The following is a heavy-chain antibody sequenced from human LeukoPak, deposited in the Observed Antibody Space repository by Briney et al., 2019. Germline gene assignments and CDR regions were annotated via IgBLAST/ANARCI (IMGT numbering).Heavy chain of an antibody. CDR1: GFTVSSNY. CDR2: IYSGGTT. Sequence: GGSLRLSCAASGFTVSSNYMHWVRQAPGGGLEWVSIIYSGGTTYHADSVKGRFTISRDNSKNTVYLQMNSLRAEDTALYYCARGEMATVVDYWGQGTLVTVSS. CDR3: ARGEMATVVDY. J-gene: IGHJ4*02. D-gene: IGHD5-24*01. V-gene: IGHV3-53*01.